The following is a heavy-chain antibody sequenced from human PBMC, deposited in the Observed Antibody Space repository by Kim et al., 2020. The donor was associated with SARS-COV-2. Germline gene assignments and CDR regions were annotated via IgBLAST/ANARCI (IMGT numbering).Heavy chain of an antibody. Sequence: SETLSLTCAVYGGSFSGYYWSWIRQPPGKGLEWIGEINHSGSTNYNPSLKSRVTISVDTSKNQFSLKLSSVTAADTAVYYCARGRRGYPIDYWGQGTLVT. J-gene: IGHJ4*02. D-gene: IGHD6-25*01. CDR2: INHSGST. CDR1: GGSFSGYY. V-gene: IGHV4-34*01. CDR3: ARGRRGYPIDY.